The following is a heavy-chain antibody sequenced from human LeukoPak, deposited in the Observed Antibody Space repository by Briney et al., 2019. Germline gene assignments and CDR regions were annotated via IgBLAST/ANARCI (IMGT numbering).Heavy chain of an antibody. D-gene: IGHD6-13*01. CDR3: AKDYIAAAGNNWFDP. V-gene: IGHV3-30*02. Sequence: GGSLRLSCAASGFTFIKYSMTWVRQAPGKGLEWVAFIRYDGSNKYYADSVKGRFTISRDNSKNTLYLQMNSLRAEDTAVYYCAKDYIAAAGNNWFDPWGQGTLVTVSS. CDR2: IRYDGSNK. J-gene: IGHJ5*02. CDR1: GFTFIKYS.